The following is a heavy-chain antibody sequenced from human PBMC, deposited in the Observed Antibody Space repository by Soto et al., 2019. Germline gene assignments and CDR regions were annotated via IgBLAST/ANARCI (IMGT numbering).Heavy chain of an antibody. J-gene: IGHJ4*02. CDR3: ARPRYDYGVGLSY. Sequence: GASVKVSCKASGYTFTGYYMHWVRQAPGQGLEWMGWINPNSGGTNYAQKFQGWVTMTRDTSISTAYMELSRLRSDDTAVYYCARPRYDYGVGLSYWGQGTLVTVSS. CDR1: GYTFTGYY. D-gene: IGHD4-17*01. V-gene: IGHV1-2*04. CDR2: INPNSGGT.